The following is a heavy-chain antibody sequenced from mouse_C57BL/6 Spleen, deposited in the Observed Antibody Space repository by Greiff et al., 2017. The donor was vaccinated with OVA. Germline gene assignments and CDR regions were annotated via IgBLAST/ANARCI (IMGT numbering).Heavy chain of an antibody. CDR1: GYTFTNYW. CDR2: IYPGGGYT. CDR3: AKASYYSNFYYFDY. D-gene: IGHD2-5*01. V-gene: IGHV1-63*01. J-gene: IGHJ2*01. Sequence: VNVVESGAELVRPGTSVKMSCKASGYTFTNYWIGWAKQRPGHGLEWIGDIYPGGGYTNYNEKFKGKATLTADKSSSTAYMQFSSLTSEDSAIYYSAKASYYSNFYYFDYWGQGTTLTVSS.